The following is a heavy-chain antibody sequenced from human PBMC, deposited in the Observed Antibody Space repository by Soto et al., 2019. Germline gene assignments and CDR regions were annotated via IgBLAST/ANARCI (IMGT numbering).Heavy chain of an antibody. D-gene: IGHD2-2*01. CDR2: ISSRNTYI. J-gene: IGHJ4*02. CDR1: GLTFSNYA. V-gene: IGHV3-21*01. Sequence: GGSLRLSCAASGLTFSNYAMMWVRQAPGKGLEWVSSISSRNTYIYYADSVKGRFTISRDNGKNSLYLEMKTLRAEDTAVYYCATSGCEYCSILRPDYWGQGTLVTVSS. CDR3: ATSGCEYCSILRPDY.